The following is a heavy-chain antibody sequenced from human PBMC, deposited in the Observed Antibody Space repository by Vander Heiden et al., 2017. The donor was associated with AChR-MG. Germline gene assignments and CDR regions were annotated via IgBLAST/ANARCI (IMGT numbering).Heavy chain of an antibody. V-gene: IGHV3-23*01. D-gene: IGHD3-3*01. CDR2: SSGSGGST. CDR1: GFTFSSCA. Sequence: EVQLLESGGGLVQPGWSLRLSCAVSGFTFSSCAMSCVRQAQGEGLEWVSASSGSGGSTYYADSVKGRLTISRDNSKNALYLQMNSLGAEDTAVYYCAEGGAAGHDFWSGSYYYYYMDVWGKGTTVTVSS. J-gene: IGHJ6*03. CDR3: AEGGAAGHDFWSGSYYYYYMDV.